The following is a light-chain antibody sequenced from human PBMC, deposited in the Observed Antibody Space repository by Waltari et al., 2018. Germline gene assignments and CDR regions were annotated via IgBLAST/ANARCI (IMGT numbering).Light chain of an antibody. V-gene: IGLV2-23*01. CDR2: EGS. J-gene: IGLJ2*01. Sequence: QSALPQPASVSGSPGQSITISCTGPRSDVGSYNLVPWYQQHPGKAPKLMICEGSKRPSGVSNRFSVSQSGNTASLTISGLQAEDEADYYCCSYAGSSTLVFGGGTKLTVL. CDR1: RSDVGSYNL. CDR3: CSYAGSSTLV.